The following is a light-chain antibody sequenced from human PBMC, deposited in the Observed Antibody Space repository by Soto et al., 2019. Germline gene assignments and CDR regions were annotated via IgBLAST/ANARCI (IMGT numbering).Light chain of an antibody. CDR3: QQYNSYAWT. Sequence: DIQMTQSPSSLSASVGDRVTITCQASQDITNHLNWYQQKPGKAPKLLIYDVSNLEIGVPSRFSGSGSGTEFTLTISSLQPDDFATYYCQQYNSYAWTFGQGTKVDI. CDR1: QDITNH. CDR2: DVS. J-gene: IGKJ1*01. V-gene: IGKV1-33*01.